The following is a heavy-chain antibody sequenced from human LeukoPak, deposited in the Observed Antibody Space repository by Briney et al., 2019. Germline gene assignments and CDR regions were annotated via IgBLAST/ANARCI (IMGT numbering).Heavy chain of an antibody. D-gene: IGHD3-3*01. J-gene: IGHJ6*02. CDR1: GFTFSSYS. V-gene: IGHV3-21*01. Sequence: GGSLRLSCAASGFTFSSYSMNWVRQAPGKGLEWVSSISSSSSYIYYADSVKGRFTISRDNAKNSLYLQMNSLRAEDTAVYYCHTQYYDFWSGYEGVDYYYGMDVWGQGTTVTVSS. CDR3: HTQYYDFWSGYEGVDYYYGMDV. CDR2: ISSSSSYI.